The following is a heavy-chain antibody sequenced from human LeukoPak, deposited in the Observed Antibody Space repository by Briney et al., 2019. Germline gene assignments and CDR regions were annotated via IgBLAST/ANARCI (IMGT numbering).Heavy chain of an antibody. CDR3: ARTGYSYGSCFDY. D-gene: IGHD5-18*01. J-gene: IGHJ4*02. V-gene: IGHV1-69*04. CDR1: GGTFSSYA. CDR2: IIPILGIA. Sequence: SVKVSCKASGGTFSSYAISWVRQAPGQGLEWMGRIIPILGIANYAQKFQGRVTITADKSTSTAYMELSSLRSEDTAVYYCARTGYSYGSCFDYWGQGTLVTVSS.